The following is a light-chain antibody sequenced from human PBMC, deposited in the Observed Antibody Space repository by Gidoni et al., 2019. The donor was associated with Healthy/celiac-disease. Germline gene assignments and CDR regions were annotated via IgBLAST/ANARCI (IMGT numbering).Light chain of an antibody. CDR1: KSISSY. CDR2: AAS. J-gene: IGKJ3*01. CDR3: QQSYSTLFT. Sequence: DIQMTQSPSSLSASVGDRVTITCRASKSISSYLNWYQQKPGKAPKLLIYAASSLQCGVPSRFSGSGSGTDFTLNISSMQPEDFATYYCQQSYSTLFTFGPGTKVDIK. V-gene: IGKV1-39*01.